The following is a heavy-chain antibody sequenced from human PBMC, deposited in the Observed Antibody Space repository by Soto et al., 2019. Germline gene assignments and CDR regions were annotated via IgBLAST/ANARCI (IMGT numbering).Heavy chain of an antibody. Sequence: QVQLVQSGAEVKKPGASVKVSCKASGYTFTSYGISWVRQAPGQGLEWMGWISAYNGNTNYAQKLQGRVTMTTDTSTSTAYMELRSLRSDDTAVYYCATIEGYCSGGSCYETYTWFDPWGQRTLVTVSS. D-gene: IGHD2-15*01. CDR1: GYTFTSYG. J-gene: IGHJ5*02. CDR2: ISAYNGNT. CDR3: ATIEGYCSGGSCYETYTWFDP. V-gene: IGHV1-18*01.